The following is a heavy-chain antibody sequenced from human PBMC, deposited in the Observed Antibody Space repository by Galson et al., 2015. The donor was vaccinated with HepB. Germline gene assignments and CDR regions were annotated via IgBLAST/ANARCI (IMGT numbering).Heavy chain of an antibody. V-gene: IGHV3-72*01. Sequence: LRLSCAVSGFTFSDHYVDWVRQAPGKGLEWVGRSRNKAKGYSTAYAASVKGRFTVSRDDSKNSVFLQMNSLRSEDTAVYYCARSEVTTVVTDFDSWGQGTLVTVSS. CDR1: GFTFSDHY. CDR3: ARSEVTTVVTDFDS. CDR2: SRNKAKGYST. J-gene: IGHJ4*02. D-gene: IGHD4-23*01.